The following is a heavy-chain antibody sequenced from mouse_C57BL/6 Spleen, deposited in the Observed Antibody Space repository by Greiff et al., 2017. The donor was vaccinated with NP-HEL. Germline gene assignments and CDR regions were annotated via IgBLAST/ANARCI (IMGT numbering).Heavy chain of an antibody. D-gene: IGHD2-4*01. CDR1: GFTFSDYY. CDR2: ISNGGGST. Sequence: EVHLVESGGGLVQPGGSLKLSCAASGFTFSDYYMYWVRQTPEKRLEWVAYISNGGGSTYYPDTVKGRFTISRDNAKNTLYLQMSRLKSEDTAMYYCARRGDYDSDYAMDYWGQGTSVTVSS. V-gene: IGHV5-12*01. J-gene: IGHJ4*01. CDR3: ARRGDYDSDYAMDY.